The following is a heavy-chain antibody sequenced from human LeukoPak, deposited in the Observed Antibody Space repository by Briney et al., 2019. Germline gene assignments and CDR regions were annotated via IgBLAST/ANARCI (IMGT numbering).Heavy chain of an antibody. CDR2: MYYSGST. V-gene: IGHV4-59*08. D-gene: IGHD2-21*02. J-gene: IGHJ5*02. CDR3: ARRVTSNWFDP. CDR1: GGSISSYY. Sequence: SETLSLTCTVSGGSISSYYWSWIRQPPGKGLEWIGYMYYSGSTNYNPSLKNRVTISVDTSKNQFSLKLSSVTAADTAVYYCARRVTSNWFDPWGQGTLVTVSS.